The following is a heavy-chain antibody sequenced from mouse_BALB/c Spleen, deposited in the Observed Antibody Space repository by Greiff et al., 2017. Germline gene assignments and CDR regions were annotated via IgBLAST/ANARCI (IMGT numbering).Heavy chain of an antibody. J-gene: IGHJ4*01. V-gene: IGHV1S135*01. CDR1: GYAFTSYN. D-gene: IGHD2-1*01. CDR3: ARRNLLWYAMDY. Sequence: EVQLQQSGPELVKPGASVKVSCKASGYAFTSYNMYWVKQSHGKSLEWIGYIDPYNGSTSYNQKFKGKATLTVDKSSSTAYMHLNSLTSEDSAVYYCARRNLLWYAMDYWGQGTSVTVSS. CDR2: IDPYNGST.